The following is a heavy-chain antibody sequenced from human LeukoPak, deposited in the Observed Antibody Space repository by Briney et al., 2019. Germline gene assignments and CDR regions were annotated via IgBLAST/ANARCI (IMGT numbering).Heavy chain of an antibody. Sequence: ASVKVSCKASGYTFTSYYMHWVRQAPGQGLEWMGIINPSGGSTSYAQKFQGRVTMTRDMSTSTVYMELSRLRSDDTAVYYCARDHASTSCLYWGQGTLVTVSS. CDR1: GYTFTSYY. D-gene: IGHD2-2*01. V-gene: IGHV1-46*01. CDR2: INPSGGST. J-gene: IGHJ4*02. CDR3: ARDHASTSCLY.